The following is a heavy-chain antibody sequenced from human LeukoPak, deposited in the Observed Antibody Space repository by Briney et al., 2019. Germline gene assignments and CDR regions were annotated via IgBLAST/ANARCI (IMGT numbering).Heavy chain of an antibody. J-gene: IGHJ4*02. D-gene: IGHD1-26*01. CDR2: IYSGGST. Sequence: GGSLRLSCAASGFTVSSNYMSWVRQAPGKGLEWVSVIYSGGSTYYADSVKGRFTISRDNSKNTLYLQMNSLRAEDTAVYYCAVTGSVGATHLPGIIDYWGQGTLVTVSS. CDR1: GFTVSSNY. V-gene: IGHV3-66*01. CDR3: AVTGSVGATHLPGIIDY.